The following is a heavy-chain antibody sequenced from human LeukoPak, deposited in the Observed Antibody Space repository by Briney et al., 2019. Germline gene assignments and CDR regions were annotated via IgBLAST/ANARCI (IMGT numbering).Heavy chain of an antibody. Sequence: ASVKVSCKASGYTFTSCDIHWVRQATGQGLEWMGWMNPGPGSTGYAQKFQGRVTMTSDTSAGTPYLELSSLRSEDAAVYYCVRVLGRPSLYYGLDVWGQGTTVTVSS. V-gene: IGHV1-8*01. D-gene: IGHD3-16*01. CDR3: VRVLGRPSLYYGLDV. CDR2: MNPGPGST. CDR1: GYTFTSCD. J-gene: IGHJ6*02.